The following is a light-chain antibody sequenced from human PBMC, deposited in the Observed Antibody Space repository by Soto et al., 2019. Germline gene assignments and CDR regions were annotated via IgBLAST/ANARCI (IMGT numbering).Light chain of an antibody. CDR2: HAS. CDR1: QDIYNR. J-gene: IGKJ1*01. V-gene: IGKV1-16*01. CDR3: QQYDRYPRT. Sequence: DIQMTQSPSSLSASVGDRVTINCRASQDIYNRVAWFQQKPGQAPKSLIFHASYLQSGVPSRFSGSGSGTDFTLTISSVQPEDFATYYCQQYDRYPRTLGQGTKVDTK.